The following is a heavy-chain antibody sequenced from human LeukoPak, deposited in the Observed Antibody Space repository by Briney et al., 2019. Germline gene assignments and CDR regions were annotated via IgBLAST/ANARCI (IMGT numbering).Heavy chain of an antibody. Sequence: GGSLRLSCAASGFTFSSYAMSWVRQAPGKGLEWVSAISGSGGSTYYADSVKGRFTISRDNSKNTLYLQMNSLRAEDTAVYYCAKYYDFWSGYYIGGHFDYWGQGTLVTVSS. J-gene: IGHJ4*02. CDR2: ISGSGGST. V-gene: IGHV3-23*01. CDR3: AKYYDFWSGYYIGGHFDY. D-gene: IGHD3-3*01. CDR1: GFTFSSYA.